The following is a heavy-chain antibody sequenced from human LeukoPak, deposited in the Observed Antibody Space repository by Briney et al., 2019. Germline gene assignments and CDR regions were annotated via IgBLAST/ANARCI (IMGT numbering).Heavy chain of an antibody. CDR3: ARVEVVPTMVRGVIRGNAFVI. Sequence: PSETLSLTLTVSVGSISSGGYYWSRVRQHRGKGLEWIGYIYYSGSTYNNPSLKSRVTISVDTSKNQCSLKLTSVTAADTAVYYCARVEVVPTMVRGVIRGNAFVIWGQGTNVTVSS. J-gene: IGHJ3*02. CDR2: IYYSGST. D-gene: IGHD3-10*01. V-gene: IGHV4-31*03. CDR1: VGSISSGGYY.